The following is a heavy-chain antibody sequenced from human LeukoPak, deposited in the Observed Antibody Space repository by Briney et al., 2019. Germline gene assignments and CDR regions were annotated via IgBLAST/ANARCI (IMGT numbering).Heavy chain of an antibody. CDR2: IYYSGST. J-gene: IGHJ4*02. CDR1: GGSFSSYY. CDR3: ARDRGRYNWNDAVHYFDY. Sequence: SETLSLTCAVYGGSFSSYYWSWIRQPPGKGLEWIGYIYYSGSTNYNPSLKSRVTISVDTSKNQFSLKLSSVTAADTAVYYCARDRGRYNWNDAVHYFDYWGQGTLVTVSS. V-gene: IGHV4-59*01. D-gene: IGHD1-20*01.